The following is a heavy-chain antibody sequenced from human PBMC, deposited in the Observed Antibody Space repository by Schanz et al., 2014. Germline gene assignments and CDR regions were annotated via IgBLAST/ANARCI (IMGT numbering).Heavy chain of an antibody. D-gene: IGHD1-7*01. CDR1: GFTVSSNY. J-gene: IGHJ6*02. CDR3: ARDQSRQMELRVYQDYGLDV. V-gene: IGHV3-53*01. CDR2: IYSGGST. Sequence: EVQLVESGGGLIQPGGSLRLSCAASGFTVSSNYMSWVRQAPGKGLEWVSVIYSGGSTYYADSVKGRFTISRDNSKNTLYLQMNSLRAEDTAVYYCARDQSRQMELRVYQDYGLDVWGQGTTVTVSS.